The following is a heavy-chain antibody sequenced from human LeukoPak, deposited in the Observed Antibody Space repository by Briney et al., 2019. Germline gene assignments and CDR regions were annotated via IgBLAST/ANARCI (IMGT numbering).Heavy chain of an antibody. CDR2: IIPIFGTA. J-gene: IGHJ4*02. V-gene: IGHV1-69*13. Sequence: GASVKVSCKASGGTFSSYAISWVRQAPGQGLEWMGGIIPIFGTANYAQKFQGRVTITADESTSTAYMELSSLRSEDTAVYYCARDSLVVVITMGDYWGQGTLVTVSS. CDR3: ARDSLVVVITMGDY. CDR1: GGTFSSYA. D-gene: IGHD3-22*01.